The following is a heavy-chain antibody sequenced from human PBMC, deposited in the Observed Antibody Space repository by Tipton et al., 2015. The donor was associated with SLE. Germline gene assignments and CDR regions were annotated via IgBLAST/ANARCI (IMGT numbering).Heavy chain of an antibody. J-gene: IGHJ4*02. D-gene: IGHD2/OR15-2a*01. V-gene: IGHV1-2*02. CDR3: ALRGPDTWTTAY. CDR1: GSSFTGY. CDR2: INPNSGGT. Sequence: QLVQSGAEVKKPGASVKVSCEASGSSFTGYVHWVRQAPGQGLEWMGWINPNSGGTKYAEKFQGRVTMTSDTSISTAYMELSRLRSDDTAEYCGALRGPDTWTTAYWGQGALVTVSS.